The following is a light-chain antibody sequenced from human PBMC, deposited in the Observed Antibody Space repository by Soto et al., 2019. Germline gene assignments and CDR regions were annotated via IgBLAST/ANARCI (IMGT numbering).Light chain of an antibody. J-gene: IGKJ5*01. CDR2: DAS. CDR1: QSVSSN. Sequence: EIVMTQSPATLSVSPVQLVSLSFMASQSVSSNLAWYQQRPGQAPRLLIYDASNRATGIPARFSGSGSGTDFTLTISSLEPEDFAVYYCQQRSNWPPITFGQGTRLEIK. V-gene: IGKV3-11*01. CDR3: QQRSNWPPIT.